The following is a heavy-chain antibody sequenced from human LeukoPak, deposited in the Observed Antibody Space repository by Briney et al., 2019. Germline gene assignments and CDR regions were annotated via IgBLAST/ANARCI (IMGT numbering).Heavy chain of an antibody. CDR2: IKQDGSEK. CDR1: GFTFSSYW. D-gene: IGHD3-3*01. CDR3: AKEPYITYYDFWSAQRWFDP. J-gene: IGHJ5*02. Sequence: GGSLRLSCAASGFTFSSYWMSWVRQAPGKGLEWVANIKQDGSEKYYVDSVKGRFTISRDNAKNSLYLQMNSLRAEDTAVYYCAKEPYITYYDFWSAQRWFDPWGQGTLVTVSS. V-gene: IGHV3-7*01.